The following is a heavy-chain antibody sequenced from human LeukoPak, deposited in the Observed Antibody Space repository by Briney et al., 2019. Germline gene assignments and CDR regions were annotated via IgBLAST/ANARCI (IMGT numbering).Heavy chain of an antibody. CDR1: GGTFSSYA. Sequence: GASVKVSCKASGGTFSSYAISWVRQAPGQGLEWMGWISAYNGNTNYAQKLQGRVTMTTDTSTSTAYMELRSLRSDDTAVYYCARDRGNDWMYYYYGMDVWGQGTTVTVSS. CDR2: ISAYNGNT. D-gene: IGHD1-1*01. J-gene: IGHJ6*02. CDR3: ARDRGNDWMYYYYGMDV. V-gene: IGHV1-18*01.